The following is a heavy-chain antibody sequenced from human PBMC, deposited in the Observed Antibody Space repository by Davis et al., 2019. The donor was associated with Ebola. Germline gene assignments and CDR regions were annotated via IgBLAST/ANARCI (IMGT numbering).Heavy chain of an antibody. CDR1: GYTFTGYY. J-gene: IGHJ4*02. Sequence: ASVKVSCKASGYTFTGYYMHWVRQAPGQGLEWMGRINPNSGGTNYAQKFQGRVTMTRDTSTNTAYMELSRLTSDDTAVYYCARVFLLAAAGNDYWGQGTLVTVGS. V-gene: IGHV1-2*06. D-gene: IGHD6-13*01. CDR2: INPNSGGT. CDR3: ARVFLLAAAGNDY.